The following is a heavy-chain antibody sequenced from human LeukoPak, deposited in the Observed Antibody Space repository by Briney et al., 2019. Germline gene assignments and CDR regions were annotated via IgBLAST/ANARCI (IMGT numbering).Heavy chain of an antibody. Sequence: SETLSLTCAVYGGSFSGYYWSWIRQPPGKGLEWIGEINHSGSTNYNPSLKSRVTISVDTSKNQFSLKLSSVTAADTAVYYCARGGTTVTPRYYYYGMDVWGQGTTVTVSS. V-gene: IGHV4-34*01. CDR1: GGSFSGYY. D-gene: IGHD4-17*01. J-gene: IGHJ6*02. CDR3: ARGGTTVTPRYYYYGMDV. CDR2: INHSGST.